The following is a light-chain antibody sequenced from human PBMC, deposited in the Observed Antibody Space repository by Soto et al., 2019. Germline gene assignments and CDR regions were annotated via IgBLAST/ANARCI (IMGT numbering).Light chain of an antibody. V-gene: IGLV2-14*01. Sequence: QSALTQPASVSGSPGQSITIACTGTRSDVGGYNYVSWYQQHPGKAPKLMIYEVNNRPSGVSNRFSGSKSGNTASLTISGLQAEDEADYYCSSYATSGNAVFGGGPKLTVL. CDR1: RSDVGGYNY. CDR3: SSYATSGNAV. J-gene: IGLJ3*02. CDR2: EVN.